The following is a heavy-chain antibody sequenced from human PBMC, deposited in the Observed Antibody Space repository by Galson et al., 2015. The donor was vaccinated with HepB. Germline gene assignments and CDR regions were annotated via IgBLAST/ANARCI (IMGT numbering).Heavy chain of an antibody. D-gene: IGHD3-10*01. V-gene: IGHV3-72*01. Sequence: SLRLSCAASGFTFSDHYMDWVRQAPGKGLEWVGRTRNKANSYTTEYAASVKGRFTISRDDSKNSLYLQMNSLKTEDTAVYYCARAGLRSGSYYIDYYYYYGMDVWGQGTTVTVSS. CDR3: ARAGLRSGSYYIDYYYYYGMDV. CDR2: TRNKANSYTT. CDR1: GFTFSDHY. J-gene: IGHJ6*02.